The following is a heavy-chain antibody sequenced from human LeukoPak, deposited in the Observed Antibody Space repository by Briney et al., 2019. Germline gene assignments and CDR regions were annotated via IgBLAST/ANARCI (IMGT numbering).Heavy chain of an antibody. D-gene: IGHD3-16*01. Sequence: GGSLRLSCAASGFNFSEYTMTWVRQAPGKGPEWVSAIGGRGGSTYYADSLGGRFTISRDNSKDMVYLQMNSLKVEDTATYYCGKEGGAWGQGTKVTVSS. CDR3: GKEGGA. J-gene: IGHJ5*02. CDR2: IGGRGGST. V-gene: IGHV3-23*01. CDR1: GFNFSEYT.